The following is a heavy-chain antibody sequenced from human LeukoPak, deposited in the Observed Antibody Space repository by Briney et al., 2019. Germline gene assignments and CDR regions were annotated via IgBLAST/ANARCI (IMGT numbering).Heavy chain of an antibody. D-gene: IGHD6-19*01. CDR1: GFKFDDYA. J-gene: IGHJ4*02. Sequence: GGSLRLSCTASGFKFDDYAMSWVRQAPGKGLEWVSAISGSGGSTYYADSVKGRFTISRDNSKNTLYLQMNSLRAEDTAVYYCAKSSGVAGDFDYWGQGTLVTVSS. CDR3: AKSSGVAGDFDY. CDR2: ISGSGGST. V-gene: IGHV3-23*01.